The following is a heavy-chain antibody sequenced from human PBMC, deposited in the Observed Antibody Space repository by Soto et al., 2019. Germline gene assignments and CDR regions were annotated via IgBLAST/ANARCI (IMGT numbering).Heavy chain of an antibody. CDR2: INAGNGNT. CDR3: ARDDYYI. J-gene: IGHJ3*02. V-gene: IGHV1-3*05. D-gene: IGHD3-16*01. CDR1: GYTFTSYA. Sequence: QVQLVQSGAEEKKSGASVKVSCKASGYTFTSYAMHWVRQAPGQRLEWMGWINAGNGNTKYSQKFQGRVTITSDSSEGTAYMELTSLRSEDTAVYYCARDDYYIWGPGTMVTVSS.